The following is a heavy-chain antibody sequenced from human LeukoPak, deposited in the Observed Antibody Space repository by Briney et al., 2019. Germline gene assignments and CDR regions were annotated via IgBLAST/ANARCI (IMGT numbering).Heavy chain of an antibody. CDR3: ARERDIVVVPAARHDAFDI. CDR1: GFTFSSYS. D-gene: IGHD2-2*01. V-gene: IGHV3-48*04. J-gene: IGHJ3*02. Sequence: GGSLRLSSAASGFTFSSYSMNCGPQAPGKGLECGSYIRRSGSNIYYADSVKGRFTISRDNAKNSLYLQMNSLRAEDTAVYYCARERDIVVVPAARHDAFDIWGQGRMVSVSS. CDR2: IRRSGSNI.